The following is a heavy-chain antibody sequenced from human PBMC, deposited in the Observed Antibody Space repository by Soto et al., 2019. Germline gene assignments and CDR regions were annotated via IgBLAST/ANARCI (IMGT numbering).Heavy chain of an antibody. CDR3: ARESGGATATLGYYYFYMDV. D-gene: IGHD5-12*01. J-gene: IGHJ6*03. CDR2: INPNGGVT. CDR1: GDTFNDYY. Sequence: QVQLVQSGAEVKRPGASVTVSCRSSGDTFNDYYIHWVRQAPGQGLEWMGWINPNGGVTKYAQKFQGWVSMTRDTTFRKVYMKLGRFVSDDTAVYYCARESGGATATLGYYYFYMDVWCSGTTVNVS. V-gene: IGHV1-2*04.